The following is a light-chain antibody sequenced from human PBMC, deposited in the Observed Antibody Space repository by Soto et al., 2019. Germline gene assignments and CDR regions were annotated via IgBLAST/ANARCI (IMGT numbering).Light chain of an antibody. CDR1: QGISSW. CDR3: QQYNSNWWT. CDR2: TAS. J-gene: IGKJ1*01. Sequence: DIQMTQSPSSVSASVGDRVTITCRASQGISSWLAWYQQKPGKAPNLLIHTASSLQSGVPLRFSGSGSGTEFTLTISSLQPDDFATYYCQQYNSNWWTFGQGTKVEIK. V-gene: IGKV1-12*01.